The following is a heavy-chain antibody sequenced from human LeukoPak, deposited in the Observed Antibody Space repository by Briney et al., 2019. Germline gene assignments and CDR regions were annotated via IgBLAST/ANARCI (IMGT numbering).Heavy chain of an antibody. Sequence: SETLSLTCTVSGGSISSTSYYWGWIRQPPGKGLEWIGSINFSGDTYYNPSLKSRVTISVDTSKNQFSLKVSSVTAADMAVYYCARSSSSLGMYWGQGALVTVSS. D-gene: IGHD1-14*01. CDR2: INFSGDT. CDR1: GGSISSTSYY. V-gene: IGHV4-39*01. CDR3: ARSSSSLGMY. J-gene: IGHJ4*02.